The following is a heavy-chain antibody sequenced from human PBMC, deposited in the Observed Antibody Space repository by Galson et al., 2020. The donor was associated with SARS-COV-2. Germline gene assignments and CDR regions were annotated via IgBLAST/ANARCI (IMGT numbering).Heavy chain of an antibody. Sequence: LEWMGWISAYNGNTNYAQKLQGRVIMTTDTSTSTAYMELRSLRSDDTAVYYCARVPTNTGSLKHIVVVPAAGWFDPWGQGTLVTVSS. D-gene: IGHD2-2*01. J-gene: IGHJ5*02. CDR2: ISAYNGNT. V-gene: IGHV1-18*01. CDR3: ARVPTNTGSLKHIVVVPAAGWFDP.